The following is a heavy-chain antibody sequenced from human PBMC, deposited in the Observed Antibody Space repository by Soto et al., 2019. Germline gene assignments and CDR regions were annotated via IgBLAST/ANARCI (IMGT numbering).Heavy chain of an antibody. V-gene: IGHV4-39*01. CDR1: VGSVSGSSYY. D-gene: IGHD5-12*01. CDR3: PRRTRHTAGIYSIDV. J-gene: IGHJ6*01. CDR2: ISYSGST. Sequence: SETPCITCSFSVGSVSGSSYYWHWIRQPPGKGLEWIGTISYSGSTNYNPSLNSRVTISVDMSKNQFSLSLSSVAAADTAIYYCPRRTRHTAGIYSIDVWGQGTTVTVSS.